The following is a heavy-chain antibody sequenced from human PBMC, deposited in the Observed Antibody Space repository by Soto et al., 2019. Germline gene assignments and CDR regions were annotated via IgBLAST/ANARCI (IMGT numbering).Heavy chain of an antibody. J-gene: IGHJ4*02. V-gene: IGHV3-23*01. Sequence: PGGSLRLSCAASGFTFSDFAMAWVRQAPGKGLEWVSSASGSGSGTYYADSVKGRFTISRDNDKNTVFLEMNSLRAEDTAVYYCAKVFSPEGGNYFDYWGQGTLVTVSS. CDR1: GFTFSDFA. CDR3: AKVFSPEGGNYFDY. CDR2: ASGSGSGT.